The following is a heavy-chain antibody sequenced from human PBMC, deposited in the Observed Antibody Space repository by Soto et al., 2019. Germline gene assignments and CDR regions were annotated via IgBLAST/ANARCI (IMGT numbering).Heavy chain of an antibody. V-gene: IGHV4-61*01. CDR2: IYHSGST. J-gene: IGHJ5*02. Sequence: SETLSLTCTVSGGPVRDGSYYWAWLRQPPGKGLEWIGHIYHSGSTIYNPSLKSRVTISIDTSKSQFSLNLNSMTAADTAVYYCAGYNWNYYFDPWGQGTLVTVSS. CDR3: AGYNWNYYFDP. CDR1: GGPVRDGSYY. D-gene: IGHD1-7*01.